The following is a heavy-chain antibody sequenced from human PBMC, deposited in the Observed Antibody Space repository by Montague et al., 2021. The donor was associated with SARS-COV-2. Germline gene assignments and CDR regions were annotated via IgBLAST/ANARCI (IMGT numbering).Heavy chain of an antibody. CDR2: INQDGGEK. V-gene: IGHV3-7*01. CDR3: ATFKYCTTSTCAVEPYYYYYSGMDV. Sequence: SLRLSCAASGFGFSRYWMTWVRQAPGKGLEWMANINQDGGEKYYVDSVKGRLTVSRDNAKNSLYLQLNSLRDEDTAVYYCATFKYCTTSTCAVEPYYYYYSGMDVWGQGTTVTVSS. CDR1: GFGFSRYW. J-gene: IGHJ6*02. D-gene: IGHD2-8*01.